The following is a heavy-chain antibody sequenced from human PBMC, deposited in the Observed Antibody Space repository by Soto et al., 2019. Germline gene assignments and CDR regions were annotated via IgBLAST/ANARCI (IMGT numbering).Heavy chain of an antibody. J-gene: IGHJ6*02. CDR1: CYTFTSYG. V-gene: IGHV1-18*04. D-gene: IGHD5-12*01. CDR2: ISAYNGNT. Sequence: ASVKVSCKASCYTFTSYGISWVRQAPGQGLEWMGWISAYNGNTNYAQKLQGRVTMTTDTSTSAAYMELRSLRSDDTAVYYCARGYSGYDYKDYYYYGMDVWGQGTTVTVSS. CDR3: ARGYSGYDYKDYYYYGMDV.